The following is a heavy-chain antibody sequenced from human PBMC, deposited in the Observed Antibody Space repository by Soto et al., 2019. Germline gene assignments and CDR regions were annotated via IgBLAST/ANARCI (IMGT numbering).Heavy chain of an antibody. J-gene: IGHJ4*02. D-gene: IGHD3-10*01. CDR3: AKGVVREPAYFDS. V-gene: IGHV3-30*18. Sequence: GGSLRLSCAVSGFTFSAFAMYWVRQAPGKGLEWVALISYDGRNEDYAESVRGRFTISRDNSKNTLYLDMDRLSAEDSAVYFCAKGVVREPAYFDSWGQGTLVTVSS. CDR2: ISYDGRNE. CDR1: GFTFSAFA.